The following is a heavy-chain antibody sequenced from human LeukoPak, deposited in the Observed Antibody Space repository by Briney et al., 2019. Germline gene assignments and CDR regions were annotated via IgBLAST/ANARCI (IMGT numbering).Heavy chain of an antibody. D-gene: IGHD1-1*01. CDR1: GFTFDDYA. CDR2: ISWNSGSI. J-gene: IGHJ3*02. CDR3: ARRSGGTHAFDI. V-gene: IGHV3-9*01. Sequence: PGGSLRLSCAASGFTFDDYAMHWVRQAPGKGLEWVSGISWNSGSIGYADSVKGRFTISRDNAKSSLYLQMNSLRAEDTALYYCARRSGGTHAFDIWGQGTMVTVSS.